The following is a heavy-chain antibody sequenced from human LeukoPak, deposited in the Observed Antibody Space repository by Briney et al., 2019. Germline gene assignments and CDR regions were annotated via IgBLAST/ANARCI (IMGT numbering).Heavy chain of an antibody. CDR1: GFSLSTSEMF. J-gene: IGHJ6*02. Sequence: SGPTLVNPTQTLTLTCTLSGFSLSTSEMFVSWIRQPPGKALESLPRIYWDDDKYYRTSLKTRLTISKDTSKNQVVLTMTNMDPVDTATYYCARIPPGFYYYGMDVWGQGTTVTVSS. CDR3: ARIPPGFYYYGMDV. V-gene: IGHV2-70*11. CDR2: IYWDDDK.